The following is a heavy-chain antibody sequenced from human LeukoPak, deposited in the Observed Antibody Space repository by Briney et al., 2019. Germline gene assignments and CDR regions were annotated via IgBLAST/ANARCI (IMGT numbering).Heavy chain of an antibody. CDR3: ATNVRRYSSGWYPGDFDY. V-gene: IGHV1-24*01. CDR2: FDPEDGET. D-gene: IGHD6-19*01. CDR1: GYTLTELS. Sequence: ASVTVSCKVSGYTLTELSMHWVRQAPGKGLEWMGGFDPEDGETIYAQKFQGRVTMTEDTSTDTAYMELSSLRSEDTDVYYCATNVRRYSSGWYPGDFDYWGQGTLVTVSS. J-gene: IGHJ4*02.